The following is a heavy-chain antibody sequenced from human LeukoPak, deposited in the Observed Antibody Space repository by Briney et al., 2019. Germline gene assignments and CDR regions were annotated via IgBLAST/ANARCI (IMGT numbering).Heavy chain of an antibody. D-gene: IGHD1-26*01. CDR2: IYYSGST. CDR3: ARLISGSYFEY. J-gene: IGHJ4*02. Sequence: SETLSLTCTVSGGSISSSSYYWGWIRQPPGKGLEWIGSIYYSGSTYYNPSLKSRVTISVDTSKNQFSLKLSSVTAADTAVYYCARLISGSYFEYWGQGTLVTVSS. CDR1: GGSISSSSYY. V-gene: IGHV4-39*01.